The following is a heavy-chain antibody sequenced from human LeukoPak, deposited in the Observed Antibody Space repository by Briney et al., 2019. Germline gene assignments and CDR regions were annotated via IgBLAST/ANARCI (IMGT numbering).Heavy chain of an antibody. CDR2: IYNTGNT. Sequence: SETLSLTCTVSGASTRSGSYYWSWIRHLPGKGLEWLAYIYNTGNTFYNPSLKSRLSISADTSKNQISLELTSVTAADTAVYYCARDLRAGGPFDIWGHGSMVTVSS. CDR1: GASTRSGSYY. CDR3: ARDLRAGGPFDI. J-gene: IGHJ3*02. D-gene: IGHD3-16*01. V-gene: IGHV4-31*03.